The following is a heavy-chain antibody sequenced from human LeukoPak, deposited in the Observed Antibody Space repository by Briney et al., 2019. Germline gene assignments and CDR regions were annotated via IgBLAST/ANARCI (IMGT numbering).Heavy chain of an antibody. CDR3: AKYDRIVVVPAAIDY. J-gene: IGHJ4*02. V-gene: IGHV3-23*01. CDR2: ISGSGGST. Sequence: GGSLRLSCAASGFTFSSYAMSWVRQAPGKGLEWASAISGSGGSTYYADSVKGRFTISRDNSKNTLYLQMNSLRAEDTAVYYCAKYDRIVVVPAAIDYWGQGTLVTVSS. D-gene: IGHD2-2*01. CDR1: GFTFSSYA.